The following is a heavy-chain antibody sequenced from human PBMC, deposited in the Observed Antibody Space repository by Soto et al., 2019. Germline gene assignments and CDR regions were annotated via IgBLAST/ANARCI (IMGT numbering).Heavy chain of an antibody. V-gene: IGHV3-23*01. CDR2: ISGSGGST. D-gene: IGHD3-10*01. CDR1: GFTFSSYA. Sequence: PGGSLRLSCAASGFTFSSYAMSWVRQAPGKGLEWVSAISGSGGSTYYADSVKGRFTISRDNSKNTLYLQMNSLRAEDTAVYYCAKDPVASTGEGVFDYWGQGTLVTVSS. CDR3: AKDPVASTGEGVFDY. J-gene: IGHJ4*02.